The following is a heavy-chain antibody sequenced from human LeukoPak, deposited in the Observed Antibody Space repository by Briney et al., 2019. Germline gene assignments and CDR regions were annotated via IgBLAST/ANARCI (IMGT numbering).Heavy chain of an antibody. V-gene: IGHV1-69*13. CDR2: IIPIFGTA. D-gene: IGHD4-17*01. CDR1: GGTFISYA. CDR3: AREGGLRRTAGYCQH. J-gene: IGHJ1*01. Sequence: SVKVSCKASGGTFISYAISWVRQAPGQGLEWMGGIIPIFGTANYAQKFQGRVTITADESTRTAYMELSSLRSEDPAVYYCAREGGLRRTAGYCQHWGEGTLVTVSS.